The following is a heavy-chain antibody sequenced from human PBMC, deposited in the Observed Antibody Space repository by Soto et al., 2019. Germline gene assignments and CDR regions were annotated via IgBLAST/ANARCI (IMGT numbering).Heavy chain of an antibody. D-gene: IGHD4-17*01. CDR1: GGSISSSNW. V-gene: IGHV4-4*02. CDR2: IYHSGST. J-gene: IGHJ4*02. CDR3: ARGGYGGNNYFDY. Sequence: SETLSLTCTVSGGSISSSNWWSWVRQPPGKGLEWIGEIYHSGSTNYNPSLKSRVTISVDKSKNQFSLKLSSVTAADTAVYYCARGGYGGNNYFDYWGQGTLVTVSS.